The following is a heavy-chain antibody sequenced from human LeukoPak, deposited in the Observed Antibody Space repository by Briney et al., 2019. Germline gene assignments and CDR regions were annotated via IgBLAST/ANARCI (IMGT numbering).Heavy chain of an antibody. Sequence: PSETLSLTCTVSGGSIISYYWSWIRQPPGKGLEWIGYIYYSGSTNYNPSLKSRVTISVDTSKNQFSLKLSSVTAADTAVYYCARIQTSGSYLPVTGASDAFDIWGQGTMVTVSS. J-gene: IGHJ3*02. D-gene: IGHD1-26*01. CDR2: IYYSGST. V-gene: IGHV4-59*08. CDR1: GGSIISYY. CDR3: ARIQTSGSYLPVTGASDAFDI.